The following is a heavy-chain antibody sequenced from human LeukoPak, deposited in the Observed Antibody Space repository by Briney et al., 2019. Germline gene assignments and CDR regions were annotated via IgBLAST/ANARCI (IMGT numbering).Heavy chain of an antibody. CDR3: ARGLNYYGTASYPRRIYAFDI. CDR1: GGSISSYY. V-gene: IGHV4-4*08. Sequence: SETLSLTCTVSGGSISSYYWSWIRLRQGQGKGWIGIIYISGSANYYRSLKSRIPTSVDTSKNQVSLKLSPVSATDMAVYDSARGLNYYGTASYPRRIYAFDIWGQGTMVTVSS. J-gene: IGHJ3*02. D-gene: IGHD3-10*01. CDR2: IYISGSA.